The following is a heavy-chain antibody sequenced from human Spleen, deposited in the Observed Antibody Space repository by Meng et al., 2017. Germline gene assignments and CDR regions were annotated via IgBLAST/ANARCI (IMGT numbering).Heavy chain of an antibody. Sequence: KVSCKGSGYTFSSYWIGWVRQMPGKGLEWMGIIYPGDSDTRYSPSFQGQVTISADKSISTAYLQWSSLKASDTAMYYCARSPSSSWTLDSWGQGTLVTVSS. D-gene: IGHD6-13*01. CDR1: GYTFSSYW. CDR2: IYPGDSDT. J-gene: IGHJ4*02. V-gene: IGHV5-51*01. CDR3: ARSPSSSWTLDS.